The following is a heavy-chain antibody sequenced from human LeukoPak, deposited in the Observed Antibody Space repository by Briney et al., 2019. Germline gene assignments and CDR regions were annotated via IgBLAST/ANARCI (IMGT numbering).Heavy chain of an antibody. J-gene: IGHJ4*02. CDR1: GGSISSSSYY. D-gene: IGHD3-10*01. CDR2: IYYSGST. V-gene: IGHV4-39*07. Sequence: SETLSLTCTVSGGSISSSSYYWGWIRQPPGKGLEWIGSIYYSGSTYYNPSLKSRVTISVDTSKNQFSLQLSSVTAADTAVYYCGRIHRDSGSPTWFYWGQGTLVTVSS. CDR3: GRIHRDSGSPTWFY.